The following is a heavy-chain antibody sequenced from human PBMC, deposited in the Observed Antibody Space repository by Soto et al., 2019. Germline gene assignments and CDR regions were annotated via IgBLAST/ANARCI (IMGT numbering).Heavy chain of an antibody. Sequence: QLQLQESGPGLVKPAETLFLSCTVSGGSVGNSNYYWGWIRQSPGKGLEWIGNVHYDQTTYYTPSLEGRLTISIDTRNNNFSLKLTSVIASDTAVYYCARHRGRFGEADYWGQGTLVTVSS. CDR1: GGSVGNSNYY. V-gene: IGHV4-39*01. CDR3: ARHRGRFGEADY. CDR2: VHYDQTT. J-gene: IGHJ4*02. D-gene: IGHD3-10*01.